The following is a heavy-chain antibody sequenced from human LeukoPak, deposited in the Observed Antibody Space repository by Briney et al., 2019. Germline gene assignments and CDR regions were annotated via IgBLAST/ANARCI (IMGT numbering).Heavy chain of an antibody. CDR3: ARDGAYNWNDYYFDY. CDR1: GYTFTSYY. V-gene: IGHV1-46*01. D-gene: IGHD1-1*01. CDR2: INPSGGST. J-gene: IGHJ4*02. Sequence: APVKVSCKASGYTFTSYYMHWVRQAPGQGLEWMGIINPSGGSTSYAQKFQGRVTMTRDMSTSTVYMELSSLRSEDTAVYYCARDGAYNWNDYYFDYWGQGTLVTVSS.